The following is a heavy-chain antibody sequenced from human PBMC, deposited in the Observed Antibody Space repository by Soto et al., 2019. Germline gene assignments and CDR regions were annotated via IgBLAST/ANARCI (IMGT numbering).Heavy chain of an antibody. CDR3: ATRGE. J-gene: IGHJ4*02. Sequence: EVQLVESRGGLVQPGGSLRLSCAASGFTVRSDFMSWVRQAPGKGLEWVSILHRDGNTYYANSVKGRFTISRDNSKNTLYLQRNSLRAEDTSVYYCATRGEWGQGTLVNVFS. CDR2: LHRDGNT. D-gene: IGHD2-21*01. CDR1: GFTVRSDF. V-gene: IGHV3-66*01.